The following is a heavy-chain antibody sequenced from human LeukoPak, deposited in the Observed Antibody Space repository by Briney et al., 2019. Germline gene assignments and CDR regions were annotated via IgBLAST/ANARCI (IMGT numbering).Heavy chain of an antibody. V-gene: IGHV3-11*01. CDR2: ISSSGSTI. Sequence: GGSLRLSCAASGFTFSDYYMSWIRQAPGKGLEWVSYISSSGSTIYYADSVKGRFTISRDNAKNSLYLQMNSLRAEDTALYYCAKDISASNYYGMDVWGQGTTVTVSS. CDR1: GFTFSDYY. D-gene: IGHD3-3*02. CDR3: AKDISASNYYGMDV. J-gene: IGHJ6*02.